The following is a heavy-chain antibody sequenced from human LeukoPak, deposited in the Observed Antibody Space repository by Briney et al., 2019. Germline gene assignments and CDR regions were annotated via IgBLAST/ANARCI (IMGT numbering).Heavy chain of an antibody. Sequence: PGGSLRLSCAASGFTFSSYWMSWVRQAPGKGLEWVANIKQDGSEKYYVDSVKGRFTISRDNAKNSLYLQMSGLRAEDTAVYYCARTTDYHFYYFLDVWGKGTTVTVSS. CDR2: IKQDGSEK. J-gene: IGHJ6*03. CDR1: GFTFSSYW. CDR3: ARTTDYHFYYFLDV. D-gene: IGHD1-26*01. V-gene: IGHV3-7*01.